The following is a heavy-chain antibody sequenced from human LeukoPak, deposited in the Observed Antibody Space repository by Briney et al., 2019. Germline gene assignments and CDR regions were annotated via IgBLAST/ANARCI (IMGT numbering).Heavy chain of an antibody. D-gene: IGHD3-9*01. J-gene: IGHJ3*02. CDR3: AKDRLVRYFDFQYSAFDI. CDR2: IKSDGSII. CDR1: GFTFSTSW. Sequence: GGSLRLSCAASGFTFSTSWMHWVRQAPGKGLVWVSRIKSDGSIINYADSVKGRFTISRDNAKNTLYLQMNSLRAEDTAVYYCAKDRLVRYFDFQYSAFDIWGQGTMVTVSS. V-gene: IGHV3-74*01.